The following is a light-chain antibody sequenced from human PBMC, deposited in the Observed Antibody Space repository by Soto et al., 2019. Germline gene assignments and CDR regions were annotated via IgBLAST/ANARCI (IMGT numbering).Light chain of an antibody. Sequence: QSVLTQPPSASGTPGQRVTISCSGSSSNIGSNNVNWYQQFPGTAPKLLIYSNNQRPSGVPDRFSGSRSGTSASLAISGLQSEDEADYYCAGWDDSLNGPVFGGGTKVTVL. CDR2: SNN. CDR1: SSNIGSNN. J-gene: IGLJ3*02. CDR3: AGWDDSLNGPV. V-gene: IGLV1-44*01.